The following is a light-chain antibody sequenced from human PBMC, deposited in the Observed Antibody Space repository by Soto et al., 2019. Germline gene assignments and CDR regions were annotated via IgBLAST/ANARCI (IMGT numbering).Light chain of an antibody. CDR2: GVH. J-gene: IGKJ1*01. CDR3: QHYGESQWT. Sequence: VLTQSPSTLSLSTGERATLSCRASQTGSNSYLAWYQHKSGQAPRLLIYGVHTRASGIPDRFSGSGSGTEFTLTITRLEPEDSAVYFCQHYGESQWTFGQGSKVDIK. V-gene: IGKV3-20*01. CDR1: QTGSNSY.